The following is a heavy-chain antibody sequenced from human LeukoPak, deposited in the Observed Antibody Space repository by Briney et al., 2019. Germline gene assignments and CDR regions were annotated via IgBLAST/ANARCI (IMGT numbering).Heavy chain of an antibody. Sequence: RGSLRLSCAASGFTFAIHAMTWVRQAPGKGLEWVSGISGDGASTHYAESVKGQFTISRDNSQNTLFLQMNSLRVEDTAIYYCAKDSYVSGRPLHTFDVWGQGTMVTVS. CDR1: GFTFAIHA. CDR2: ISGDGAST. D-gene: IGHD3-10*01. J-gene: IGHJ3*01. V-gene: IGHV3-23*01. CDR3: AKDSYVSGRPLHTFDV.